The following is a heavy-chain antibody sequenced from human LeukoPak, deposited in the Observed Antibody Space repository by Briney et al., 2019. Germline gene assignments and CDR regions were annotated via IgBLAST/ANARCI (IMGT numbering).Heavy chain of an antibody. CDR2: IKQDGSEK. Sequence: GGSLRLSCAASGFTFSSYWMSWVRQAPGKGLEWVANIKQDGSEKSYVDSVKGRFTISRDNAKNSLYLQMNSLRAEDTAVYYCARAPDIVVVPAAASTYYYYYMDVWGKGTTVTVSS. V-gene: IGHV3-7*01. CDR1: GFTFSSYW. J-gene: IGHJ6*03. CDR3: ARAPDIVVVPAAASTYYYYYMDV. D-gene: IGHD2-2*01.